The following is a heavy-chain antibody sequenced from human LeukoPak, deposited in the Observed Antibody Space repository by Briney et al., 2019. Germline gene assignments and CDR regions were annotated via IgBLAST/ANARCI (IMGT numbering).Heavy chain of an antibody. D-gene: IGHD2-2*01. Sequence: TSETLSLTCTVSGYSISSGYYWGWIRQPPGKGLEWIGRIYHSENTYYNPSLKSRVTISVDTSKNQFSLKLSSVTAADTAMYYCARVYCSSTSCYDVYWFDPWGQGTLVTVSS. CDR1: GYSISSGYY. V-gene: IGHV4-38-2*02. CDR2: IYHSENT. J-gene: IGHJ5*02. CDR3: ARVYCSSTSCYDVYWFDP.